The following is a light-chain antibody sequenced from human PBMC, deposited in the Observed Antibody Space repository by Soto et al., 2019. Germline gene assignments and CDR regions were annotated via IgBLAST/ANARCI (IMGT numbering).Light chain of an antibody. Sequence: DLLLTPSPDSLALSLSERATTNCKSSQCVLHSSNNKNYLAWYQQKPGQPPKLLIYWASTRESGVPDRFSGSGSGTDFTLTISSLQAEDVAVYYCQQYYSTPLTFGPGTKVDIK. CDR2: WAS. J-gene: IGKJ3*01. CDR3: QQYYSTPLT. CDR1: QCVLHSSNNKNY. V-gene: IGKV4-1*01.